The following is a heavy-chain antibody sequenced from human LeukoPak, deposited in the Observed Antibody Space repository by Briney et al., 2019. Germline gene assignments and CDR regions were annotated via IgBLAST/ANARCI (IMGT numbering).Heavy chain of an antibody. D-gene: IGHD4-23*01. CDR1: GYTFTGHF. Sequence: SVKVSCKASGYTFTGHFMHWVRQAPGQGLEWMGWINPNSGGNNYVQKFQGRVTLTTDTSISTAYMELSRLTSDDTALYYCARVRNGGNSADYWGQGTLVTVSS. CDR3: ARVRNGGNSADY. J-gene: IGHJ4*02. V-gene: IGHV1-2*02. CDR2: INPNSGGN.